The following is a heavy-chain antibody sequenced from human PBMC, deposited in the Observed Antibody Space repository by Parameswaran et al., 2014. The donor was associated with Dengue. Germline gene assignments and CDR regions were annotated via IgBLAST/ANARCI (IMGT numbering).Heavy chain of an antibody. J-gene: IGHJ4*02. CDR3: ARSDILTGYYPYYFDY. V-gene: IGHV4-31*02. Sequence: PGKGLEWIGYIYYSGSTYYNPSLKSRVTISVDTSKNQFSLKLSSVTAADTAVYYCARSDILTGYYPYYFDYWGQGTLVTVSS. D-gene: IGHD3-9*01. CDR2: IYYSGST.